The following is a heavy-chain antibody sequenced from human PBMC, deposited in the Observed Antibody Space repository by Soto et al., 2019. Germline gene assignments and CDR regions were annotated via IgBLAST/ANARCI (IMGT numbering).Heavy chain of an antibody. D-gene: IGHD2-8*01. J-gene: IGHJ4*02. CDR1: GFTFSHYG. V-gene: IGHV3-33*01. CDR3: ARDGCTNGVCYTYFDY. Sequence: QVQLVESGGGVVQPGTSLKLSCAASGFTFSHYGMHWVRRAPGKGLEWVAIIWYDASKKYYPDSVRGRFTISRDNSKNTLYLQMNSLRAEDTAVYYCARDGCTNGVCYTYFDYWGQGTLVTVSS. CDR2: IWYDASKK.